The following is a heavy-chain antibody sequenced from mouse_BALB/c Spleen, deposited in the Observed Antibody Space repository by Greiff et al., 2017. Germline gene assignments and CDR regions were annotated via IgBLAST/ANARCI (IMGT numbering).Heavy chain of an antibody. CDR3: ARRGDY. Sequence: QVQLQQSGTVLARPGASVKMSCKASGYTFTSYWMHWVKQRPGQGLEWIGYINPSTGYTEYNQKFKDKATLTADKSSSTAYMQLSSLTSEDSAVYYCARRGDYWGQGTTLTVSS. J-gene: IGHJ2*01. CDR1: GYTFTSYW. CDR2: INPSTGYT. V-gene: IGHV1-4*01.